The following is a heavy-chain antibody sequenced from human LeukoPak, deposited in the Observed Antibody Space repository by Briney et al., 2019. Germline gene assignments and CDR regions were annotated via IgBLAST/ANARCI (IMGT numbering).Heavy chain of an antibody. D-gene: IGHD3-22*01. CDR1: GFTFSSYS. CDR2: ISSSSSYI. CDR3: ARVGYYYDSSGLYYYYGMDV. Sequence: GGSLRLSCAASGFTFSSYSMNWVRQAPGKGLEGVSSISSSSSYIYYADSVKGRFTISRDNAKNSLYLQMNSLRAEDTAVYYCARVGYYYDSSGLYYYYGMDVWGQGTTVTVSS. V-gene: IGHV3-21*01. J-gene: IGHJ6*02.